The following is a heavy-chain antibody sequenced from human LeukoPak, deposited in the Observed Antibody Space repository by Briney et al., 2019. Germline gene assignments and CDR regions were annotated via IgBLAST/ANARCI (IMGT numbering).Heavy chain of an antibody. D-gene: IGHD3-16*02. V-gene: IGHV4-39*07. CDR2: IFYSGST. Sequence: SETLSLTCTVSGGSISSSSYYWGWIRQPPGKGLEWIGSIFYSGSTYYNPSLKRRLTISVDTSKNQFSLKLTSVTAADTAVYYCARVSPSEGLSMYRPNDYWGQGALVTVSS. CDR3: ARVSPSEGLSMYRPNDY. J-gene: IGHJ4*02. CDR1: GGSISSSSYY.